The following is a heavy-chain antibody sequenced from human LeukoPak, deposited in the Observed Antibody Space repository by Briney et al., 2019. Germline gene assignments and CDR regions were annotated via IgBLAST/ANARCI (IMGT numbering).Heavy chain of an antibody. Sequence: GGSLRLSCAASGFTFSNYGMHWVRQAPGKGLEWVAVIWYDGSNKYYGDSVKGRFTISRDNSKNTLYLQMNSLRAEDTAVYYCARDRQDYGDYSWYFDYWGQGTLVTVSS. CDR3: ARDRQDYGDYSWYFDY. V-gene: IGHV3-33*01. J-gene: IGHJ4*02. CDR1: GFTFSNYG. D-gene: IGHD4-17*01. CDR2: IWYDGSNK.